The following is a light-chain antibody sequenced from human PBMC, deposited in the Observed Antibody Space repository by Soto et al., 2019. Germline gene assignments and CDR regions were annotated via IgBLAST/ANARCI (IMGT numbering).Light chain of an antibody. CDR2: DAS. CDR1: QDITSY. V-gene: IGKV1-33*01. CDR3: QHYDYPPI. Sequence: DIQMTQSPSSLSASVGDRVTIICQASQDITSYLNWYQHKPGKAPKLLSYDASILEVGVPPRFGGNRSGTYITLTISILQPEDVATYYWQHYDYPPIFGPGTTVDFK. J-gene: IGKJ3*01.